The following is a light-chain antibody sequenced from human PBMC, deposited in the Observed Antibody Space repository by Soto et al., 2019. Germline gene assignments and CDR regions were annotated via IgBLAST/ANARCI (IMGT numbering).Light chain of an antibody. CDR3: QHYNSWPRTWT. J-gene: IGKJ1*01. CDR2: DTS. V-gene: IGKV3-15*01. CDR1: QSVSSK. Sequence: IFMTQSPATLSVSXXXXXXLSXXXIQSVSSKLAWYQHKPGQAPRLLIYDTSTRAAGIPARFSGSGSGTEFTLTISSLQSEDFAVYHCQHYNSWPRTWTFGQGTKVDIK.